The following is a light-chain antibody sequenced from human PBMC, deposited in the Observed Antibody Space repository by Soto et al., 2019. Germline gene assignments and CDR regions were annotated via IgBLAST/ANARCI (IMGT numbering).Light chain of an antibody. CDR2: AAS. V-gene: IGKV1-39*01. J-gene: IGKJ1*01. CDR3: QQSYITPWT. CDR1: QSISSY. Sequence: DIQMTQSPSSLSASVGDRVTITCRASQSISSYLNWYQQKPGRAPKLLIYAASRLQSGVPSRFSGSGSGTDFTLTISSLQPEDFATYYCQQSYITPWTFGQGTKVEIK.